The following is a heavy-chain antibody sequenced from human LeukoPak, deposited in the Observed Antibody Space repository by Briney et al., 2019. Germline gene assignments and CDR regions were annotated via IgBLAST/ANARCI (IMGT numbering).Heavy chain of an antibody. J-gene: IGHJ4*02. D-gene: IGHD3-10*01. Sequence: ASVKVSCRASETFSSHAITWVRQAPGQGLEWMGRIIPIVDLVNSAQKFQGRVTFTADKSTTTAYMELSSLRSEDTAVYYCAGAEEDRSGSFCGGYWGQGTLITVSS. CDR1: ETFSSHA. CDR3: AGAEEDRSGSFCGGY. CDR2: IIPIVDLV. V-gene: IGHV1-69*04.